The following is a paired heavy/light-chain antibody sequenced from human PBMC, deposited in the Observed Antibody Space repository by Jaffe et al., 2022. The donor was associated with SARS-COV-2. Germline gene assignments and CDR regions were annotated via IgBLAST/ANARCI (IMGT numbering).Heavy chain of an antibody. V-gene: IGHV4-39*01. D-gene: IGHD2-15*01. CDR1: GGSIGSSSYY. J-gene: IGHJ5*02. CDR3: APSFSTEGYCSGPSCYRWFDP. CDR2: IFYSGST. Sequence: QLQLQESGPGLVKPSETLSLTCTVSGGSIGSSSYYWGWIRQPPGKGLEWIGSIFYSGSTYYSPSLKSRVTVSVDTSKNQFSLKLNSVTAADTAVYYCAPSFSTEGYCSGPSCYRWFDPWGQGTLVTVSS.
Light chain of an antibody. CDR1: SSNIGADYD. CDR3: QSYDRTLSGYV. CDR2: SNN. Sequence: QSVLTQPPSVSGAPGQRVTISCTGSSSNIGADYDVHWYQQLPGTAPKLLIHSNNQRPSGVPDRFSGSKSGTSASLAISGLQAEDEADYYCQSYDRTLSGYVFGTGTKVTVL. J-gene: IGLJ1*01. V-gene: IGLV1-40*01.